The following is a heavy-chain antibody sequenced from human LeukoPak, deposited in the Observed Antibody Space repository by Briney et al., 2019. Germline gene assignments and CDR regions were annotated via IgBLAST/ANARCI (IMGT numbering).Heavy chain of an antibody. J-gene: IGHJ3*02. D-gene: IGHD1-26*01. CDR2: ISWNSGSI. V-gene: IGHV3-9*03. CDR3: AKAVGSTGAFDI. Sequence: GRSLRLSCAASGFTFDDYAMHWVRQAPGKGLEWVSGISWNSGSIGYADSVKGRFTISRDNAKNSLYLQMNSLRAEDMALYYCAKAVGSTGAFDIWGQGTMVTVSS. CDR1: GFTFDDYA.